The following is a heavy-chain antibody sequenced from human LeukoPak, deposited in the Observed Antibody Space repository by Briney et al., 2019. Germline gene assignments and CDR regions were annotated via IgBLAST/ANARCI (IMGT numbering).Heavy chain of an antibody. V-gene: IGHV7-4-1*02. CDR3: ARDYPDYGDYSIYY. CDR1: GYTFTSYA. J-gene: IGHJ4*02. CDR2: INTNTGNP. Sequence: ASVKVSCKASGYTFTSYAMYWVRQAPGQGLEWMGWINTNTGNPTYAQGFTGRFVFSLDTSVSTAYLQISSLKAEDTAVYYCARDYPDYGDYSIYYWGQGTLVTVSS. D-gene: IGHD4-17*01.